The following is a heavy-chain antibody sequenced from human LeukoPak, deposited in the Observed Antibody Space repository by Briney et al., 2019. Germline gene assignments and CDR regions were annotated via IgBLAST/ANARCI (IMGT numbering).Heavy chain of an antibody. CDR3: ARARAYYYDSSGSRAAGDGVPNDAFDI. D-gene: IGHD3-22*01. CDR2: ISSSSSTI. J-gene: IGHJ3*02. Sequence: GGSLRLSCAASGFTFSSYSMNWVRQAPGKGLEWVSYISSSSSTIYYADSVKGRFTISRDNAKNSLYLQMNSLRAEDTAVYYCARARAYYYDSSGSRAAGDGVPNDAFDIWGQGTMVTVSS. V-gene: IGHV3-48*04. CDR1: GFTFSSYS.